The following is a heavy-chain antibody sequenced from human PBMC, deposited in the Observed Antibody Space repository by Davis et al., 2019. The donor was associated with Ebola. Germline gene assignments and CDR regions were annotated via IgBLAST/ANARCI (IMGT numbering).Heavy chain of an antibody. D-gene: IGHD4-23*01. V-gene: IGHV3-43*01. CDR1: GFTFDDYT. Sequence: GESLKISCAASGFTFDDYTMHWVRQGPGKGLEWVSLISWDGYSTYYADSVKGRFTISRDNSKNSLYLQMNSLRTDDTALYYCAKDFQARGNLRYGCFDPWGQGTLVTVSS. J-gene: IGHJ5*02. CDR2: ISWDGYST. CDR3: AKDFQARGNLRYGCFDP.